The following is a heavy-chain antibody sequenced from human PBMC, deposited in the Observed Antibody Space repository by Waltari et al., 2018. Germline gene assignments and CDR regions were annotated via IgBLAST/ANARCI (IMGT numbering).Heavy chain of an antibody. CDR3: ARDQYYDILTGYFYYYYGMDV. J-gene: IGHJ6*02. V-gene: IGHV1-3*01. CDR1: GYTFPSYA. CDR2: INAGNGNT. D-gene: IGHD3-9*01. Sequence: QVQLVQSGAEVKKPGASVKVSCKASGYTFPSYAMHWVLQAPGQRPVWMGWINAGNGNTKYSQKFQGRVTITRDTSASTAYMELSSLRSEDTAVYYCARDQYYDILTGYFYYYYGMDVWGQGTTVTVSS.